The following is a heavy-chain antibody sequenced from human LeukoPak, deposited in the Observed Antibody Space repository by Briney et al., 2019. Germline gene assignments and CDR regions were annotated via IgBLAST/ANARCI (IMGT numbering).Heavy chain of an antibody. CDR3: ASTGMVRGVIDY. CDR1: GGSISSGGYY. CDR2: IYYSGST. D-gene: IGHD3-10*01. J-gene: IGHJ4*02. V-gene: IGHV4-31*03. Sequence: MSSETLSLTCTVSGGSISSGGYYWSWIRQHPGKGLEWIGYIYYSGSTYYNPSLKSRVTISVDTSKNQFSLKLSSVTAADTAVYYCASTGMVRGVIDYWGQGTLVTASS.